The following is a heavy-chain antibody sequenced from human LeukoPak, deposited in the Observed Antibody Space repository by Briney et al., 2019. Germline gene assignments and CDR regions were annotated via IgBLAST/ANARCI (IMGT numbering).Heavy chain of an antibody. J-gene: IGHJ4*02. D-gene: IGHD3-10*01. CDR3: ARDGYTSGSHDY. CDR1: GFTFSRYW. Sequence: GGSLRLSCAASGFTFSRYWMTWVRQAPGKGLEWVGNIKQDGSEKYYVDSVKGRFTISRDNAKNSLCLQLNSLRAEDTVVYYCARDGYTSGSHDYWGQGTLVTVSS. V-gene: IGHV3-7*04. CDR2: IKQDGSEK.